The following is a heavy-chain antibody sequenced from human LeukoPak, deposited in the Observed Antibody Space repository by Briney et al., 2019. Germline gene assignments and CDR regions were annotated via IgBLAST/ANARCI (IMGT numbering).Heavy chain of an antibody. Sequence: PSETLSLTCAVSGYSISSGYYWSWIRQPPGKGLEWIGYIYYSGSTNYNPSLKSRVTISVDTSKNQFSLKLSSVTAADTAVYYCARVGQYSYGYPYYFDYWGQGTLVTVSS. CDR3: ARVGQYSYGYPYYFDY. CDR1: GYSISSGYY. D-gene: IGHD5-18*01. V-gene: IGHV4-59*01. CDR2: IYYSGST. J-gene: IGHJ4*02.